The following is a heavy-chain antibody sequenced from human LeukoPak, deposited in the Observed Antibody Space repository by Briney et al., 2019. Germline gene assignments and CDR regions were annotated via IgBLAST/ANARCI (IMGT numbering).Heavy chain of an antibody. CDR2: ITSDGSKE. J-gene: IGHJ4*02. CDR3: SRRREDIGWFWHY. V-gene: IGHV3-30-3*01. D-gene: IGHD6-19*01. CDR1: GFIFNSYP. Sequence: GGSLRLSCAASGFIFNSYPMPWVRQAPGKGLEWVALITSDGSKEYYADSVKGRFTISRDNSKNTLDLQMNSLRAEDTAMYYCSRRREDIGWFWHYWGQGTQVTVSS.